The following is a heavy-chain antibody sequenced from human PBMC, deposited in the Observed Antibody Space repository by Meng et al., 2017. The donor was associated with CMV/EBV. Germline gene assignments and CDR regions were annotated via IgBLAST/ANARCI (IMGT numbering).Heavy chain of an antibody. D-gene: IGHD2-8*01. CDR2: INPADGGP. Sequence: FTSSHVPWLRQAPGQGLEWVGMINPADGGPTYAQRFQGRVTMTSDTSTSTVYMDLRSLRSDDTALYFCAREYCTTYRCSYNPHWYDPWGQGTLVTVSS. CDR3: AREYCTTYRCSYNPHWYDP. J-gene: IGHJ5*02. V-gene: IGHV1-46*01. CDR1: FTSSH.